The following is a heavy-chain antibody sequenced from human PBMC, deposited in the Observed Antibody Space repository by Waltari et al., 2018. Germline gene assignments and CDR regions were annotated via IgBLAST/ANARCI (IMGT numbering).Heavy chain of an antibody. CDR1: GFTFSSYA. CDR2: ISGSGGST. J-gene: IGHJ4*02. CDR3: AKTSSANVLRFLEWLLGH. Sequence: EVQLLESGGGLVQPGGSLRLSCAASGFTFSSYAMSWVRQAPGKGLEWVSAISGSGGSTYYADAVKGRFTISRDNSKNTLYLQMNSLRAEDTAVYYCAKTSSANVLRFLEWLLGHWGQGTLVTVSS. D-gene: IGHD3-3*01. V-gene: IGHV3-23*01.